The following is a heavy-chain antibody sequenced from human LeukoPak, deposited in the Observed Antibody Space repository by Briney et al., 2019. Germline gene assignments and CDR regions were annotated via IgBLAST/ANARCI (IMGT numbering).Heavy chain of an antibody. V-gene: IGHV6-1*01. CDR2: TYYRSKWYN. J-gene: IGHJ4*02. D-gene: IGHD4-23*01. CDR3: ARGVRWYGPQRYYFDY. Sequence: SQTLSLTCAISGDSVSSNSAAWNWIRQSPSRGLEWLGRTYYRSKWYNDYAVSVKSRITINPDTSKTQFSLQLNSVTPEDTAVYYCARGVRWYGPQRYYFDYWGQGTLVTVSS. CDR1: GDSVSSNSAA.